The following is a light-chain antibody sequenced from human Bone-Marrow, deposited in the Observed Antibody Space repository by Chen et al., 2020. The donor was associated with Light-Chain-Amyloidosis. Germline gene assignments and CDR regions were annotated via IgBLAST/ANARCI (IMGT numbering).Light chain of an antibody. CDR1: SSDVGGYNY. Sequence: QSALTQPASVSGSPGQSITISCPGTSSDVGGYNYVSWYQQHPGKAPKLMIYDVSNRPSGGSNRFSGSKSGNTASLTISGLQAEDEADYYCSSYTSSSNWVFGGGTKLTVL. J-gene: IGLJ3*02. CDR3: SSYTSSSNWV. CDR2: DVS. V-gene: IGLV2-14*01.